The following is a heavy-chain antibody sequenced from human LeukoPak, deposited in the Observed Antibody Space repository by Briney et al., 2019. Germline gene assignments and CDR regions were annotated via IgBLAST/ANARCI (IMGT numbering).Heavy chain of an antibody. J-gene: IGHJ6*02. V-gene: IGHV3-7*03. CDR1: GFTFSSYS. CDR3: AREEFTLGMDV. Sequence: PGGSLRLSCAASGFTFSSYSMNWVRQAPGKGLEWVANIKQDGSEKYYVDSVKGRFTISRDNAKNSLCLQMNSLRAEDTAVYYCAREEFTLGMDVWGQGTTVTVSS. CDR2: IKQDGSEK.